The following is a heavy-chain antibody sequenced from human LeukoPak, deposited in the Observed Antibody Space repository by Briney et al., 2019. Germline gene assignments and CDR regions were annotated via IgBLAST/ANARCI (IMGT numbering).Heavy chain of an antibody. CDR3: ARGLWGAMAYFFDY. CDR2: IYYGGST. CDR1: GGSISSYY. J-gene: IGHJ4*02. V-gene: IGHV4-59*01. D-gene: IGHD5-18*01. Sequence: PSETLSLTCTVSGGSISSYYWSWIRQPPGKGLEWIGYIYYGGSTNYNPSLKSRVTISVDTSKNQFSLKLSSVTAADTAVYYCARGLWGAMAYFFDYWGQGTLVTVSS.